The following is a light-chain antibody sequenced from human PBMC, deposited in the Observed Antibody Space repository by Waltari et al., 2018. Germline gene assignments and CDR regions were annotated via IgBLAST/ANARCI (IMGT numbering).Light chain of an antibody. V-gene: IGLV4-69*01. Sequence: QLVLTQSPSASASLGASVKLTCTLSSGHSSNIIAWLQQRPERGPRHLMKVNSDGSHSKGDDIPDRFSGSSSGAERYLIISSLQSEYEADYYCETGGHGTWVFGGGTKLTVL. CDR2: VNSDGSH. J-gene: IGLJ3*02. CDR3: ETGGHGTWV. CDR1: SGHSSNI.